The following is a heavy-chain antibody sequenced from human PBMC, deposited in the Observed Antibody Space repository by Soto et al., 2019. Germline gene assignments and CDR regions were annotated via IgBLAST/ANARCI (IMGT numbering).Heavy chain of an antibody. V-gene: IGHV3-23*01. CDR1: GFTFSSYA. Sequence: GGSLRLSCAASGFTFSSYAMSWVRQAPGKGLEWVSAISGSGGSTYYADSVKGRFTISRDNSKNTLYLQMNSLRAEDTAVYYCAKDPFYDSSGYSDYWGQGTLVTVSS. D-gene: IGHD3-22*01. CDR3: AKDPFYDSSGYSDY. J-gene: IGHJ4*02. CDR2: ISGSGGST.